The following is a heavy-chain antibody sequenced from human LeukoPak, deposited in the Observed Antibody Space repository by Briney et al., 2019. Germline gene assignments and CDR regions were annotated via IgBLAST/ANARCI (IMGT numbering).Heavy chain of an antibody. D-gene: IGHD3-22*01. CDR2: ISAYNGNT. CDR1: GYTFTSYG. V-gene: IGHV1-18*01. J-gene: IGHJ2*01. Sequence: GASVNVSCKASGYTFTSYGISWVRQAPGQGLERMGWISAYNGNTNYAQKLQGRVTMTTDTSTSTAYMELRSLRSDDTAVYYCARSPRHYDSSGYYLDWYFDLWGRGTLVTVSS. CDR3: ARSPRHYDSSGYYLDWYFDL.